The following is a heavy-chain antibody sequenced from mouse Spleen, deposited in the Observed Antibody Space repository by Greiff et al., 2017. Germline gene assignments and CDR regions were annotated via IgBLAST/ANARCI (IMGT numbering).Heavy chain of an antibody. CDR2: IYPGSGST. CDR1: GYTFTSYW. V-gene: IGHV1-55*01. Sequence: VQLQQPGAELVKPGASVKMSCKASGYTFTSYWITWVKQRPGQGLEWIGDIYPGSGSTNYNEKFKSKATLTVDTSSSTAYMQLSSLTSEDSAVYYCARGGTGLWYFDVWGAGTTVTVSS. J-gene: IGHJ1*01. CDR3: ARGGTGLWYFDV. D-gene: IGHD4-1*01.